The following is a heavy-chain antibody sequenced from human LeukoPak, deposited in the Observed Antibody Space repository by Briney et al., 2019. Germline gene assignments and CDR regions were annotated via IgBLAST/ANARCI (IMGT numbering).Heavy chain of an antibody. Sequence: PGGSLRLSCAASGFTVSSNYMSWVRQAPRKGLEWVSVIYSGGSTYYADSVKGRFTISRDNFKNTLYLQMNSLRAEDTAVCYCARDRAGRNPYYYYGMDVWGQGTTVTVSS. D-gene: IGHD6-19*01. J-gene: IGHJ6*02. CDR2: IYSGGST. V-gene: IGHV3-53*01. CDR1: GFTVSSNY. CDR3: ARDRAGRNPYYYYGMDV.